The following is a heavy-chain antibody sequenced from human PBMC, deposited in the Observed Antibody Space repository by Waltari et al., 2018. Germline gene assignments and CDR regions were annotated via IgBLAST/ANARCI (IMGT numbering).Heavy chain of an antibody. V-gene: IGHV3-48*03. CDR2: ISSSGTTI. CDR1: GFTFSSYE. CDR3: ARGGGHEWGPSY. Sequence: EVQLVESGGGLVQPGESLSLFCVASGFTFSSYERNWVRQAPGKGLEWLSSISSSGTTIYYADAVRGRFTISRDNAKNSLYLQMNSLRAEDTALYYCARGGGHEWGPSYWGQGTLVNVSP. D-gene: IGHD5-12*01. J-gene: IGHJ4*02.